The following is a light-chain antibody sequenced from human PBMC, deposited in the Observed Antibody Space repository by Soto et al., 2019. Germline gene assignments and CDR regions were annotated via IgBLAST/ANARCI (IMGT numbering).Light chain of an antibody. CDR2: AAS. V-gene: IGKV1-39*01. CDR1: QSISNY. CDR3: QQSYSTPVFT. Sequence: DIPMTQSPSSLSASVGDRVTITCRASQSISNYLNWFQQTPGKAPKLLIYAASSLQSGVPSRFSGSGSGTHFTLTISSLQPEDFATYYCQQSYSTPVFTFGPGTKVDI. J-gene: IGKJ3*01.